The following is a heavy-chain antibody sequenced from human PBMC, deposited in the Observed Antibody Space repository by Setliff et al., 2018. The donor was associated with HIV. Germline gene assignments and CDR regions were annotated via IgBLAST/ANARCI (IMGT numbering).Heavy chain of an antibody. CDR3: ARAEGATYYNFSYYYGMDV. D-gene: IGHD3-3*01. V-gene: IGHV4-59*01. J-gene: IGHJ6*02. Sequence: TSETLSLTCTVSGGSISTYYWSWIRQPPGKGLEWIGYIYYSGSTNYNPSLKSRVTISVDTSKNQFSLKLSSVTAADTAVYYCARAEGATYYNFSYYYGMDVWGQGTTVTVS. CDR2: IYYSGST. CDR1: GGSISTYY.